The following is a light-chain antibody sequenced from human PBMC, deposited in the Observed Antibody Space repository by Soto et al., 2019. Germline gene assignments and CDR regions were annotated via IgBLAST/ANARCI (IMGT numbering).Light chain of an antibody. CDR3: QQSYSTPPWT. J-gene: IGKJ1*01. V-gene: IGKV1-39*01. CDR1: QSISSY. Sequence: DIQMTQSPSSLSASVGDRVTITCRASQSISSYLNWYQQKPGKAPKLLIYAASSLQSGVPSRFSGSGSGTDFTLTISSLQPEDFATYYCQQSYSTPPWTFGQATMVEIK. CDR2: AAS.